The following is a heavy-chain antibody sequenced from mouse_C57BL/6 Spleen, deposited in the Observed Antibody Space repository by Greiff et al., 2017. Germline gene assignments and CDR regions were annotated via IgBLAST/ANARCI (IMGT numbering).Heavy chain of an antibody. J-gene: IGHJ2*01. V-gene: IGHV5-4*01. D-gene: IGHD3-2*02. CDR1: GFTFSSYA. CDR3: ARDSSGYVRDFDY. CDR2: ISDGGSYT. Sequence: EVKLEESGGGLVKPGGSLKLSCAASGFTFSSYAMSWVRQTPEKRLEWVATISDGGSYTYYPDNVKGRFTIARDNAKNNLYLQMSHLKSEDTAMYYCARDSSGYVRDFDYWGQGTTLTVSS.